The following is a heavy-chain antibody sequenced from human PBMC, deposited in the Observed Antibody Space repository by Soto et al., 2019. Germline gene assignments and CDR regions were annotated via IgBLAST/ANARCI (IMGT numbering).Heavy chain of an antibody. CDR3: ARSPILGTLLHSDY. V-gene: IGHV4-39*01. CDR1: GGSISSSSYY. CDR2: IYYSGST. J-gene: IGHJ4*02. D-gene: IGHD2-15*01. Sequence: SETLSLTCTVSGGSISSSSYYWGWIRQPPGKGLEWIGSIYYSGSTYYNPSLKSRVTISVDTSKNQFSLKLSSVTAADTAVYYCARSPILGTLLHSDYWGQGTLVTVSS.